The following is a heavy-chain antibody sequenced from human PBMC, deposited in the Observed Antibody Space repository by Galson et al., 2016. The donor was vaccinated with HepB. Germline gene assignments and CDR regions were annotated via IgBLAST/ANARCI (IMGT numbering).Heavy chain of an antibody. Sequence: SETLSLTCTVSGGSVSSGSYYWSWIRQPPGKGLEWIGYIFYSGTTSYNPSLKSRVTMSVDTSKNQVSLKLSSVTAADTAVYYCARDSGTYWGQGTLVTVSS. CDR2: IFYSGTT. CDR1: GGSVSSGSYY. D-gene: IGHD1-26*01. CDR3: ARDSGTY. V-gene: IGHV4-61*01. J-gene: IGHJ4*02.